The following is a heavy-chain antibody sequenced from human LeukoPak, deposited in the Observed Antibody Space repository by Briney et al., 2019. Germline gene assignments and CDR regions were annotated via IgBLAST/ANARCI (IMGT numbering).Heavy chain of an antibody. V-gene: IGHV4-4*07. CDR3: ARDRYFNLRYYYYYYMDV. J-gene: IGHJ6*03. CDR2: IYISGST. CDR1: GGSISSYY. Sequence: SETLSLTCTVSGGSISSYYWSWIRQPAGKGLEWIGRIYISGSTNYNPSLKSRVTMSVDTSKNQFSLKLSSVTAADTAVYYCARDRYFNLRYYYYYYMDVWGKGTTVTVSS. D-gene: IGHD2/OR15-2a*01.